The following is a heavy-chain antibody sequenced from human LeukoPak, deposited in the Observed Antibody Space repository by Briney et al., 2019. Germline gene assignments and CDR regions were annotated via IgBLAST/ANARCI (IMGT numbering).Heavy chain of an antibody. D-gene: IGHD2-2*01. Sequence: GGSLRLSCAASGFTFSSYSMNWVRQAPGKGLEWVSSISSSTSYIYYADSVKGRFTISRDNAKNSLYLQMNSLRAEDTAVYYCAREGIYCSSTSCYFDYWGQGTLATVSS. CDR3: AREGIYCSSTSCYFDY. V-gene: IGHV3-21*01. J-gene: IGHJ4*02. CDR1: GFTFSSYS. CDR2: ISSSTSYI.